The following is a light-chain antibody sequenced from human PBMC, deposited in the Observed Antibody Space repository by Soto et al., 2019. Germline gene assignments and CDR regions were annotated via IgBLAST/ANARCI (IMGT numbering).Light chain of an antibody. J-gene: IGKJ2*01. Sequence: EIVMTQSPATLSVSLGERATLSCRASQSISSNLAWYQQKPGQAPRLLIYYASTRATGVPARFSGSGSGTDFTLNIDDLQSEDLAVYYCHQYSDWVYTFGQGAKLEI. CDR2: YAS. CDR1: QSISSN. V-gene: IGKV3-15*01. CDR3: HQYSDWVYT.